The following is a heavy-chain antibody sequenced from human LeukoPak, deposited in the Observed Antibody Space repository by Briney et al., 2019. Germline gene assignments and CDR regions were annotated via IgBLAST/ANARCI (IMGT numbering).Heavy chain of an antibody. Sequence: SETLSLTCAVYGWSFSGYYWSWIRQPPGKGLEWIGEINHSGSTNYNPSLKSRVTISVDTSKNQFSLKLSSVTAADTAVYYCARGGTIAARRGGYYYYMDVWGKGTTVTVSS. CDR2: INHSGST. CDR3: ARGGTIAARRGGYYYYMDV. J-gene: IGHJ6*03. D-gene: IGHD6-6*01. V-gene: IGHV4-34*09. CDR1: GWSFSGYY.